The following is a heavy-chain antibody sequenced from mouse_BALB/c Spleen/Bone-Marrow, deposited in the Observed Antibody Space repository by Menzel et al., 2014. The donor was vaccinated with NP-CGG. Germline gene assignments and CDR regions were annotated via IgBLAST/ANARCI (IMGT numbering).Heavy chain of an antibody. V-gene: IGHV4-1*02. J-gene: IGHJ4*01. D-gene: IGHD1-1*01. CDR3: ARLGYYGMMAF. CDR1: GFDFSRYW. Sequence: EVKLQESGGGLVQPGGSLKLSCAVSGFDFSRYWMSWVRQAPGKGLEWIGEINPESSTINYTPSLKDKFIISRDNAKNTLYLQMSKVRSEDTALYYCARLGYYGMMAFWGQGTPVTVSS. CDR2: INPESSTI.